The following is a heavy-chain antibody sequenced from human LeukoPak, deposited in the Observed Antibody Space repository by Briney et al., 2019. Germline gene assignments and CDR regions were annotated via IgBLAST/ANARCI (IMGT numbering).Heavy chain of an antibody. CDR3: ASPRGDDSGGYYTWYFHH. Sequence: SETLSLTCTISGGSISSYYWGWIRQPPGKGLEWIGSGSTYYNPSLKSRVTISVDTSKNQFSLKLSSVTAADTAVYFCASPRGDDSGGYYTWYFHHWGQGILVTVSS. V-gene: IGHV4-4*09. CDR1: GGSISSYY. J-gene: IGHJ1*01. CDR2: GST. D-gene: IGHD3-22*01.